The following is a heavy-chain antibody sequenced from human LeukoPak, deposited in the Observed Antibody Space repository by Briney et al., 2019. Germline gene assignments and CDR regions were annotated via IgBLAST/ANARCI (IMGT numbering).Heavy chain of an antibody. Sequence: GGSLRLSCAASGFTFSSYAMSWVRQAPGKGLEWVSAIASSGGSTYYVDSVKGRFTISRDNSKNTLYLQVNSLRAEDTAVYYCAKRYYYDNSGLWDSWGQGTLVTVSS. D-gene: IGHD3-22*01. V-gene: IGHV3-23*01. CDR1: GFTFSSYA. CDR2: IASSGGST. CDR3: AKRYYYDNSGLWDS. J-gene: IGHJ4*02.